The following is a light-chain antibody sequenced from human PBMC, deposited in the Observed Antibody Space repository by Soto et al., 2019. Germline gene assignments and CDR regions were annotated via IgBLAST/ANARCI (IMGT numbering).Light chain of an antibody. CDR2: DAS. J-gene: IGKJ4*01. Sequence: VLTQSPATLSLSPGDRATLYCRASQSVSTYLAWFQQKPGQAPRLVIHDASNTATGITARFSGRGSGTDFTLTISGLEPEDFAVYYCQQRTSWPLTFGGGTKIEIK. CDR1: QSVSTY. V-gene: IGKV3-11*01. CDR3: QQRTSWPLT.